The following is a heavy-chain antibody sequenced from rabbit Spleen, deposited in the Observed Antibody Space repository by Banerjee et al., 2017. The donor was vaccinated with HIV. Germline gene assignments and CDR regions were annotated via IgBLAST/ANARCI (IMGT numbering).Heavy chain of an antibody. CDR1: GFSFSGRQY. Sequence: EESGGDLVKPGASLTLTCTASGFSFSGRQYMCWVRQAPGKGLEWIACIYTSSGNTWSASWAKGRFTISKTSSTTVTLQMTSLTAADTATYFCARAGVYVELDLWGQGTLVTVS. V-gene: IGHV1S40*01. CDR3: ARAGVYVELDL. D-gene: IGHD5-1*01. J-gene: IGHJ4*01. CDR2: IYTSSGNT.